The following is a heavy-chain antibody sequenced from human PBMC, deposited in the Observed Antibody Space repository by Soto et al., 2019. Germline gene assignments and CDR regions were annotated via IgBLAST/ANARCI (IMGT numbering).Heavy chain of an antibody. Sequence: PSETLSLTCTVSGGSISSGGYYWSWIRQHPGKGLEWIGYIYYSGSTYYNPSLKSRVTISADTSKNQFSLKLSSVTAADTAVYYCARAAATGTFIFDYWGQGTLVTVSS. J-gene: IGHJ4*02. CDR1: GGSISSGGYY. CDR3: ARAAATGTFIFDY. D-gene: IGHD6-13*01. V-gene: IGHV4-31*03. CDR2: IYYSGST.